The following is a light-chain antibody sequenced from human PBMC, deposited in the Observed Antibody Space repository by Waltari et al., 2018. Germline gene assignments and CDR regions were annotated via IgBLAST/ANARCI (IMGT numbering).Light chain of an antibody. Sequence: QSALTQPASVPGSPVQSITISCTGTSSDDGGYNYVSWYQQHPGKPPKLMIYAVSNRPSGVSNRFSGSKSGNTASLTISGLQAEDEADYYCSSYTSSSTLVFGGGTKLTVL. CDR3: SSYTSSSTLV. CDR1: SSDDGGYNY. V-gene: IGLV2-14*03. CDR2: AVS. J-gene: IGLJ2*01.